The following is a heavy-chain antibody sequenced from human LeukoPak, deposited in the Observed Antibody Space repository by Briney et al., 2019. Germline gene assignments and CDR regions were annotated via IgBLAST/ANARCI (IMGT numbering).Heavy chain of an antibody. Sequence: PGGSLRLSCAASGFTFSSYAMSWVRQAPGKGLEWVSAISGSGGSTYYADSVKGRFTISRDNSKNTLYLQMNSLRAEDTAVYYCAKSLGYCSSTSCHYYFDYWGQGTLVTVSS. CDR2: ISGSGGST. D-gene: IGHD2-2*01. CDR3: AKSLGYCSSTSCHYYFDY. J-gene: IGHJ4*02. CDR1: GFTFSSYA. V-gene: IGHV3-23*01.